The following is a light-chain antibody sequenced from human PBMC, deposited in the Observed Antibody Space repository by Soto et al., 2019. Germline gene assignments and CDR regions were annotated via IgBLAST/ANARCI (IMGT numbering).Light chain of an antibody. CDR1: QSITSY. CDR2: AAS. CDR3: LQHNSYPVT. Sequence: IQXAXSPXSLSASVXDRVTITCRASQSITSYLNWYQQRPGKAPKRLIYAASSLQSGVPSRFSGSGSGTEFTLTISSLQPEDFATYYCLQHNSYPVTFGQGTKVDI. V-gene: IGKV1-17*01. J-gene: IGKJ1*01.